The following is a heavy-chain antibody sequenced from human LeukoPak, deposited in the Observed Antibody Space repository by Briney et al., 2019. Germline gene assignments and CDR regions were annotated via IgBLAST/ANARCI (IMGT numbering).Heavy chain of an antibody. V-gene: IGHV3-23*01. D-gene: IGHD2-2*01. Sequence: GGSLRLSCAASGFTFSNYAMSWVRQAPGRGLEWVSVISGSGSSKYYADSVKGRFTISRDNSMHTLYLQMNSMRAEDTAVYYCSKDLRGCSNTSCYGWFDPWGQGTLVTVSS. J-gene: IGHJ5*01. CDR2: ISGSGSSK. CDR3: SKDLRGCSNTSCYGWFDP. CDR1: GFTFSNYA.